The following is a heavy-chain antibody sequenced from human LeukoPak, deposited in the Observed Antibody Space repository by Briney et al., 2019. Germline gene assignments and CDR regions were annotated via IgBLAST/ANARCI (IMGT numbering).Heavy chain of an antibody. J-gene: IGHJ6*02. D-gene: IGHD2-2*01. CDR2: ISTDGKST. Sequence: PGGSLRLSCAASGFTFHDYAMLWVRQAPGKGLMWVSLISTDGKSTRYAESVKGRFTISRDNAKNALYLQMDILRVEDTALYFCVRDYQFIQEVWGQGTTVTVSS. CDR3: VRDYQFIQEV. V-gene: IGHV3-74*01. CDR1: GFTFHDYA.